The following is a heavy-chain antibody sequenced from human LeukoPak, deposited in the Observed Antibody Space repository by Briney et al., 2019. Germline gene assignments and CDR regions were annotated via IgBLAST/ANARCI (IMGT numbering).Heavy chain of an antibody. Sequence: GGSLRLSCAASGFTFSSYAMSWVRQAPGKGLEWVSSISGSGDSTYYADSVKGRFTISRDNSKNTLYLQMNSLRAEDTAVYYCAKDAQRGFDYSNSLEYWGQGTLVTVSS. CDR3: AKDAQRGFDYSNSLEY. J-gene: IGHJ4*02. V-gene: IGHV3-23*01. D-gene: IGHD4-11*01. CDR2: ISGSGDST. CDR1: GFTFSSYA.